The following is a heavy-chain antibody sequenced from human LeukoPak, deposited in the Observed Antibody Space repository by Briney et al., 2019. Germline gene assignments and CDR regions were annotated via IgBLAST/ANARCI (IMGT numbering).Heavy chain of an antibody. CDR3: AREVRDTAMVIVWFDP. CDR1: GGSVSSSGNF. D-gene: IGHD5-18*01. CDR2: THDHGST. Sequence: SETLSLTCTVSGGSVSSSGNFWNWVRQAPGKGLEWIGYTHDHGSTNYNPSLKSRVTISVDTSNNQFSLRLSSVTAADTAVYYCAREVRDTAMVIVWFDPWGQGTLVTVSS. V-gene: IGHV4-61*08. J-gene: IGHJ5*02.